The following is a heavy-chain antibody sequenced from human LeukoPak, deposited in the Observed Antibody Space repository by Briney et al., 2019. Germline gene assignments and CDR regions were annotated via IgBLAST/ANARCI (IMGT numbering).Heavy chain of an antibody. V-gene: IGHV3-30-3*01. D-gene: IGHD1-7*01. Sequence: GGSLRLSCAASGFTFSSYAMHWVRQAPGKGLEWVAVISYDGSNKYYADSVKGRFTISRDNSKNTLYLQMNSLRAEDTAVYYCARGLGTFDYWGQGTLVTVSS. CDR2: ISYDGSNK. J-gene: IGHJ4*02. CDR1: GFTFSSYA. CDR3: ARGLGTFDY.